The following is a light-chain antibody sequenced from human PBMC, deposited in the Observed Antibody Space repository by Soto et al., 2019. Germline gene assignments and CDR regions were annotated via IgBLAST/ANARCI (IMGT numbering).Light chain of an antibody. CDR2: AAS. V-gene: IGKV1-12*01. CDR1: QGISSW. CDR3: QQLYTFPLT. Sequence: DIHMTQSPSSVSASVGSRVTITCRASQGISSWLAWYQQKQGRAPNLLIYAASSLQSGVPLRFSGSGYGTDFNLSISSLQPEDVATYYCQQLYTFPLTFGQGTRLEIK. J-gene: IGKJ5*01.